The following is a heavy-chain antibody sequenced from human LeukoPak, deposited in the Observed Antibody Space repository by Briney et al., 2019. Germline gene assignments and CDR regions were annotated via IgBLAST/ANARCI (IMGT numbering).Heavy chain of an antibody. D-gene: IGHD1-26*01. CDR1: GCTYIRYA. CDR3: AKEAGSPYSWFDP. J-gene: IGHJ5*02. CDR2: ISGSGGST. Sequence: GGAVTLSCPASGCTYIRYAMSWVRQAPGKGLEWVSAISGSGGSTYYADSVKGRFTITRDNSKNTLYLQMNSLRAEDTAVYYCAKEAGSPYSWFDPWGQGTLVTVSS. V-gene: IGHV3-23*01.